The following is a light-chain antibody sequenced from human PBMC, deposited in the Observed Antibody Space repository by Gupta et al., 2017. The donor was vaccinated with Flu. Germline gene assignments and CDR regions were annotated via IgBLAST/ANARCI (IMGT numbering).Light chain of an antibody. CDR1: EITVLSDEQLY. CDR3: MQATHFPST. J-gene: IGKJ1*01. Sequence: NPGETGSLSCGSSEITVLSDEQLYLSWVQQRPGQSPRLLIYKVSNRGSGVPDRFSGSGAGTDFTLKISRVEAEDVGVYYCMQATHFPSTFGQGTKLEIK. CDR2: KVS. V-gene: IGKV2-24*01.